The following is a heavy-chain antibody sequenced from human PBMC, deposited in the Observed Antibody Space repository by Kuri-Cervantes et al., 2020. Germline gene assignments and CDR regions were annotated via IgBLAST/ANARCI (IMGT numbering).Heavy chain of an antibody. J-gene: IGHJ4*02. CDR3: ARDIVR. V-gene: IGHV3-21*03. CDR1: GFTFSTYS. Sequence: GESLKISCAASGFTFSTYSMNWVRQAPGKGLEWVSLISSGNNYIYYADSVKGRFTISRDNAKNSLYLQMNSLRAEDTAVYYCARDIVRWGQGTLVTVSS. CDR2: ISSGNNYI. D-gene: IGHD3-10*01.